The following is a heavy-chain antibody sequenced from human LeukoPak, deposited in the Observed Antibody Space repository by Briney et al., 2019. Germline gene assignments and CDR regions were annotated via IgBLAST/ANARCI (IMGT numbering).Heavy chain of an antibody. CDR1: AGSISNFY. CDR2: EYARGSS. J-gene: IGHJ3*02. D-gene: IGHD2-15*01. CDR3: ARGRYCSADICTGGDSFDI. Sequence: SETLSLTCTVSAGSISNFYWSWIRPPAGQGLEWIGREYARGSSNYNPPVQSRVTMSVATSKNQFSLKLRSVTAADTAVYYCARGRYCSADICTGGDSFDIWGQGTMVSVSP. V-gene: IGHV4-4*07.